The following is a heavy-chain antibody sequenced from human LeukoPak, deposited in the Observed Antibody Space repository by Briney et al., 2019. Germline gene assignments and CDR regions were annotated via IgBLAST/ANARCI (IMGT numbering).Heavy chain of an antibody. D-gene: IGHD3-22*01. J-gene: IGHJ4*02. CDR1: GFTFSSYS. CDR2: ISSSSSTV. V-gene: IGHV3-48*04. Sequence: PGGSLRLSCAASGFTFSSYSMNWVRQAPGKGLEWVSYISSSSSTVYYADSVKGRFTISRDNAKNSLYLQMNSLRAEDTAVYYCASLTYYYDSSGYYHVYFDYWGQGTLVTVSS. CDR3: ASLTYYYDSSGYYHVYFDY.